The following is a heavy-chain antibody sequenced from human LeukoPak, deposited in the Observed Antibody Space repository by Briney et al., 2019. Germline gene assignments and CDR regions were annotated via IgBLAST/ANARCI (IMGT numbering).Heavy chain of an antibody. V-gene: IGHV3-74*01. Sequence: SHINSDCSTPSYADSVKSRFTISRDNSKHTLYLQMTSLRAEDTAVYYCAKAGIVVLTSVYYWGQGTLVTVSS. D-gene: IGHD2-21*02. CDR3: AKAGIVVLTSVYY. J-gene: IGHJ4*02. CDR2: INSDCSTP.